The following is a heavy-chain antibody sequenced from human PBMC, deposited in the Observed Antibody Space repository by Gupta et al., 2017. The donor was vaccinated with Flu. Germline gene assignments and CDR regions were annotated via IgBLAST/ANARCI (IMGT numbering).Heavy chain of an antibody. CDR1: GFTFGDYY. D-gene: IGHD2-8*02. Sequence: QEQLVESGGVFVKPGESLRLSCAASGFTFGDYYMSWLRPPPGKGLEWVAYISTYSSYTNYSDSLKGRVTISRDNAKNSLYLQINGLRAEDSAVYYCVRDKMLTEPGRMYWYFDLWGRGTLVTVSS. J-gene: IGHJ2*01. V-gene: IGHV3-11*05. CDR3: VRDKMLTEPGRMYWYFDL. CDR2: ISTYSSYT.